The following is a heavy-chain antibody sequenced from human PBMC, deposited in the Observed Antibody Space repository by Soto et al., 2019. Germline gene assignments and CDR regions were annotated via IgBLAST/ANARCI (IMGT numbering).Heavy chain of an antibody. CDR3: ARGIYEGGSGYYLDG. J-gene: IGHJ4*02. Sequence: LQLQESGPGLVKPSETLSLTCAVFGDSIRNRNYYWAWIRQPPGKGLEGIVSRSDDGSTFYNPSLKGRVSVSIDTSKKQFSLKMISVTATDKAVYYCARGIYEGGSGYYLDGWGQGNLVTVSP. CDR2: RSDDGST. V-gene: IGHV4-39*01. CDR1: GDSIRNRNYY. D-gene: IGHD3-22*01.